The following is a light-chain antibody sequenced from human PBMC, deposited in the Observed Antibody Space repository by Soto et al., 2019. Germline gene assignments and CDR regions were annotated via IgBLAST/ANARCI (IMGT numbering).Light chain of an antibody. CDR2: SKY. Sequence: QSVLTQPPSASGTPGQRVTISCSGSSSNIGDNAVNWYQQVPGTAPKLLIYSKYQRPSGVPDRFSGSKSGTSASLAISGLQSEDEADYYCAAWDDSLNGQVFGTGTKLTVL. CDR1: SSNIGDNA. V-gene: IGLV1-44*01. J-gene: IGLJ1*01. CDR3: AAWDDSLNGQV.